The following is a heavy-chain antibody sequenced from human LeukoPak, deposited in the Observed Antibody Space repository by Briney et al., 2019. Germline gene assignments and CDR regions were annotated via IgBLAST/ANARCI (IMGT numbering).Heavy chain of an antibody. CDR3: ARDRSGEPYYYDTDFDY. D-gene: IGHD3-22*01. CDR2: ISAYNGNT. Sequence: ASVKASCKASGYTFTSYGISWVRQAPGQGLEWMGWISAYNGNTNYAQKLQGRVTMTTDTSTSTAYMELRSLRSDDTAVYYCARDRSGEPYYYDTDFDYWGQGTLVTVSS. J-gene: IGHJ4*02. V-gene: IGHV1-18*01. CDR1: GYTFTSYG.